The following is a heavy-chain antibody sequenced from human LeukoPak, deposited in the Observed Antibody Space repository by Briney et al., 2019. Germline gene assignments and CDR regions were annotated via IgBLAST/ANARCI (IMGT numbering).Heavy chain of an antibody. CDR2: ISGSGSSI. CDR1: GFTFNNYA. Sequence: GGSLRLSCAASGFTFNNYAMNWVREAPGEGLEWVSVISGSGSSINCVDYVQGRFTISRDNSKNTLYLQMNSLRAEDTAVYYCAKDQYNYGNYFDYWGQGTLVTVSS. V-gene: IGHV3-23*01. CDR3: AKDQYNYGNYFDY. J-gene: IGHJ4*02. D-gene: IGHD3-10*01.